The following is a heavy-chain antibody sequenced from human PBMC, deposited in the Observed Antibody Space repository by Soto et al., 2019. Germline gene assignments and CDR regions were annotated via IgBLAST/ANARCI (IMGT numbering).Heavy chain of an antibody. J-gene: IGHJ4*02. Sequence: GGSLRLSCAASGFTFSNAWMNWVRQAPGKGLEWVGRIKSKTDGGTTDYAAPVKGRFTISRDDSKNTLYLQMNSLKTEDTAVYYCTTRRGYSYGQVDYWGQGTLVTVSS. CDR2: IKSKTDGGTT. CDR1: GFTFSNAW. CDR3: TTRRGYSYGQVDY. V-gene: IGHV3-15*07. D-gene: IGHD5-18*01.